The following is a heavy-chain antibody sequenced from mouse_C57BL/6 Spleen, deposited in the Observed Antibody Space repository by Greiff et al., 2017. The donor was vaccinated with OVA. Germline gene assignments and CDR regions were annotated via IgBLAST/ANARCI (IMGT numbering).Heavy chain of an antibody. Sequence: QVQLQQPGAELVRPGSSVKLSCKASGYTFTSYWMHWVKQRPIQGLEWIGNIDPSDSETHYNQKFKDKATLTVDKSSSTAYMQLSSLTSEDSAVYYCARTYYPYYYAMDYWGQGTSVTVSS. CDR3: ARTYYPYYYAMDY. CDR2: IDPSDSET. V-gene: IGHV1-52*01. D-gene: IGHD2-10*01. CDR1: GYTFTSYW. J-gene: IGHJ4*01.